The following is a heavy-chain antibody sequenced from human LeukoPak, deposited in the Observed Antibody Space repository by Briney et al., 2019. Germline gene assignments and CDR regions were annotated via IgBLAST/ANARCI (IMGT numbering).Heavy chain of an antibody. CDR3: ARGGSKRHFDY. Sequence: SHTLSLPCAISGDSVPTNSAGWSWIRQSPSRGLEGLGRTFYRSKWYNDYAVSVKGRITINPDTSKNQFSLQLNSVTPEDTALYYCARGGSKRHFDYWGQGTLVTVSS. CDR2: TFYRSKWYN. CDR1: GDSVPTNSAG. V-gene: IGHV6-1*01. J-gene: IGHJ4*02.